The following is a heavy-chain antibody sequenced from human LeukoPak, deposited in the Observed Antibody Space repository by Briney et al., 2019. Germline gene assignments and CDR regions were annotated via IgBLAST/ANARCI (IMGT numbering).Heavy chain of an antibody. CDR3: ARSGSYSPYWFDP. Sequence: GGSLRLSCAASGFTFSSYGMHWVRQAPGKGLEWVSVISGSGGSTYYADSVKGRFTISRDNSKNTLYLQMNSLRAEDTAVYYCARSGSYSPYWFDPWGQGTLVTVSS. V-gene: IGHV3-23*01. CDR2: ISGSGGST. J-gene: IGHJ5*02. CDR1: GFTFSSYG. D-gene: IGHD1-26*01.